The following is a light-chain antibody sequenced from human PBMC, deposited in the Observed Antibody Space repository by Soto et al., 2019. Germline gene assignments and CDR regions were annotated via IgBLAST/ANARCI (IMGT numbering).Light chain of an antibody. V-gene: IGKV3D-7*01. CDR2: GAS. CDR3: QQDYNLPGT. CDR1: QSVSSSY. Sequence: EIVMTQSPATLSLSPGERANLPWRASQSVSSSYLSWYQQKPGQAPRLLIYGASTRATGIPARFSGSGSGTDFTLTISSLQPEDFAVYYCQQDYNLPGTFGQGTKVDIK. J-gene: IGKJ1*01.